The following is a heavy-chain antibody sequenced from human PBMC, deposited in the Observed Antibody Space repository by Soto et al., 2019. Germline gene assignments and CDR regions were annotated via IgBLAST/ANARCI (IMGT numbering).Heavy chain of an antibody. CDR2: IYYSGST. CDR3: ARHVEDAAAGTLHYYYYYGMDV. CDR1: GGSISSSSYY. D-gene: IGHD6-13*01. J-gene: IGHJ6*02. Sequence: SETLSLTCTVSGGSISSSSYYWGWIRQPLGKGLEWIGSIYYSGSTYYNPSLKSRVTISVDTSKNQFSLKLSSVTAADTAVYYCARHVEDAAAGTLHYYYYYGMDVWGQGTTVTVSS. V-gene: IGHV4-39*01.